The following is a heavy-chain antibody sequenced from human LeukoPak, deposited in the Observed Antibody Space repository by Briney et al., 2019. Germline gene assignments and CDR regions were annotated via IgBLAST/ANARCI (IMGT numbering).Heavy chain of an antibody. J-gene: IGHJ3*02. V-gene: IGHV3-66*01. CDR1: EFSVGSNY. CDR2: IYSGGST. CDR3: AKFSSEYCSGGSCYSVGAFDI. Sequence: GGSLRLSCAASEFSVGSNYMTWVRQAPGKGLEWVSLIYSGGSTYYADSVKGRFTISRDNSKNTLYLQMNSLRAEDTAVYYCAKFSSEYCSGGSCYSVGAFDIWGQGTMVTVSS. D-gene: IGHD2-15*01.